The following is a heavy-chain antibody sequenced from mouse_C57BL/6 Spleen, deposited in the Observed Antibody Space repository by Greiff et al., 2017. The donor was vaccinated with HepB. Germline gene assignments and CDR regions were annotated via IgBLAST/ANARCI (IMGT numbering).Heavy chain of an antibody. V-gene: IGHV1-78*01. CDR1: GYTFTDHT. CDR3: ARTPAKGSSYAYFDV. D-gene: IGHD1-1*01. CDR2: IYPRDGST. J-gene: IGHJ1*03. Sequence: QVQLQQSDAELVKPGASVKISCKVSGYTFTDHTIHWMKQRPEQGLEWIGYIYPRDGSTKYNEKFKGKATLTADKSSSTAYMQLNSLTSEGSAVYFCARTPAKGSSYAYFDVWGTGTTVTVSS.